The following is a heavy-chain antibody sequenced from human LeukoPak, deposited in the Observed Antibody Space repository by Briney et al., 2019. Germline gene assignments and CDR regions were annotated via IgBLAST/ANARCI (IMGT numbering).Heavy chain of an antibody. CDR2: ISYDGSNK. CDR3: ASEVQQWPLRGYLQH. D-gene: IGHD1-1*01. V-gene: IGHV3-30*03. Sequence: PGGSLRLSCAASGFTFSSYGMHWVRQAPGKGLEWVAVISYDGSNKYYADSVKGRFTISRDNSKNTLYLQMNSLRVEDTAVYYCASEVQQWPLRGYLQHWGQGTLVTVSS. J-gene: IGHJ1*01. CDR1: GFTFSSYG.